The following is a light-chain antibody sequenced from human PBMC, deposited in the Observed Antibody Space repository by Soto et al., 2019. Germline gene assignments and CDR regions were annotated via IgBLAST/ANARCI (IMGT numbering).Light chain of an antibody. CDR1: SNDVGGYKY. CDR2: EVN. CDR3: SSYAGINNLGV. Sequence: QSALTQPPSASGSPGQSVTISCTGTSNDVGGYKYVSWYQQHPGKAPKLMIFEVNKRPSWVPDRFSGSKSGNTASLTVSGLQAEDEADYYCSSYAGINNLGVFGTGTKLTVL. V-gene: IGLV2-8*01. J-gene: IGLJ1*01.